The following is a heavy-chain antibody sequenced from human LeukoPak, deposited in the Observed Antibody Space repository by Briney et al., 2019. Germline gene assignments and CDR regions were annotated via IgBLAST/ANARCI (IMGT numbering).Heavy chain of an antibody. CDR1: GFTFSSYA. CDR3: ARETGDLDY. J-gene: IGHJ4*02. Sequence: GGSLRLSCAASGFTFSSYAMSWVRQAPGKGLEWVSAISGSGGGTYYADSVKGRFTISRDNAKNSLYLQMNSLRAEDTAVYYCARETGDLDYWGQGTLVTVSS. CDR2: ISGSGGGT. D-gene: IGHD4-17*01. V-gene: IGHV3-23*01.